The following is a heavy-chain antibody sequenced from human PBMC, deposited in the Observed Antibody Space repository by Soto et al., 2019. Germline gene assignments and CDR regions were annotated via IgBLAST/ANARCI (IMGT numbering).Heavy chain of an antibody. V-gene: IGHV3-33*01. Sequence: QVQLVESGGGVVQPGRSLRLSCAASGLTFSSYGMHWVRQAPGKGLEWVAVIWYDGSNKYYADSVKGRFTISRDNSKNTLYLQMNSLRAEDTAVYYCARVGKGSSGWNGMDVWGQGTTVTVSS. CDR1: GLTFSSYG. J-gene: IGHJ6*02. CDR3: ARVGKGSSGWNGMDV. CDR2: IWYDGSNK. D-gene: IGHD6-19*01.